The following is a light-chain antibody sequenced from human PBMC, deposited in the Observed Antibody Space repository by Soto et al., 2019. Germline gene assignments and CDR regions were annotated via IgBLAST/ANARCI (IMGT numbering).Light chain of an antibody. CDR3: QQYDTLPPYT. CDR1: QDIGNY. CDR2: DAS. Sequence: DIQMTQSPSSLSASVGDRVTIACQANQDIGNYLNWYQQKPGKAPRLLIYDASNFEIGVPSRFSGSGSGTDFTFTISNLQPEDIATYYCQQYDTLPPYTFGQGTKVELK. V-gene: IGKV1-33*01. J-gene: IGKJ2*01.